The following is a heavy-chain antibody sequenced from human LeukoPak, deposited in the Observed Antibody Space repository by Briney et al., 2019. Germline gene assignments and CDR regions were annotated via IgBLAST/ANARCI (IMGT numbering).Heavy chain of an antibody. Sequence: PSETLSLTCAVYGGSFSGYYWSWIRQPPGKGLEWIGEINHSGSTNYNPSLKSRVTISVDTSKNQFSLKLSSVTAADTAVYYCARVRYSGYDSAYFDYWGQGTLVTVSS. D-gene: IGHD5-12*01. CDR1: GGSFSGYY. V-gene: IGHV4-34*01. CDR2: INHSGST. CDR3: ARVRYSGYDSAYFDY. J-gene: IGHJ4*02.